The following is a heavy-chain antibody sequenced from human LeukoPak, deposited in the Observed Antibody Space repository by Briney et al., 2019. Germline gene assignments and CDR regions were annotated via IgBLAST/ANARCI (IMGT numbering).Heavy chain of an antibody. V-gene: IGHV4-59*01. CDR3: ARGIESYGDYGY. CDR2: MYNSGST. CDR1: VGSISGSY. J-gene: IGHJ4*02. Sequence: SETLSLTCTVSVGSISGSYWSWIRQPPRKGLEWIAYMYNSGSTNYNPSLKSRVTISIDTSKNQFSLKLSSLTAADTAIYYCARGIESYGDYGYWGQGILVTVSS. D-gene: IGHD4-17*01.